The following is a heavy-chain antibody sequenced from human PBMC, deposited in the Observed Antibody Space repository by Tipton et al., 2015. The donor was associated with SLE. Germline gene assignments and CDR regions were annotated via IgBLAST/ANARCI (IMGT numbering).Heavy chain of an antibody. CDR1: GFMFSSYA. CDR2: IGSDGGTI. Sequence: SLRLSCASSGFMFSSYAMSWIRQAPGKGLEWVSGIGSDGGTIVYADSVKGRFTVSRDNAKNSLFLQMDSLRAEDTALYYCARGWSSTSPFDSWGQGTLVTVSS. V-gene: IGHV3-20*04. CDR3: ARGWSSTSPFDS. D-gene: IGHD2-2*01. J-gene: IGHJ4*02.